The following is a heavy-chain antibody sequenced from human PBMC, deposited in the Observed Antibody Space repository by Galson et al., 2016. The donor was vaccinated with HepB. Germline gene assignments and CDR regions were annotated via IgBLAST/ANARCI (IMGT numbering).Heavy chain of an antibody. D-gene: IGHD2-15*01. V-gene: IGHV3-21*01. Sequence: SLRLSCAASGFPFSNFGMKWVRQAPGKGLEWVSSITNSGNYLYYADSVKGRFTISRDNAKNSLYLQMNSLRVEDTAVYYCAISVAATNWFDPWGQGTLVTISA. J-gene: IGHJ5*02. CDR2: ITNSGNYL. CDR1: GFPFSNFG. CDR3: AISVAATNWFDP.